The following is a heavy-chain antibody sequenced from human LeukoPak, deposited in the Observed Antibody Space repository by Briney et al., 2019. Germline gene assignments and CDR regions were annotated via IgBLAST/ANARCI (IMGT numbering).Heavy chain of an antibody. CDR2: ISGSGGST. D-gene: IGHD2-21*02. CDR1: GFTFSNYG. Sequence: GGSLRLSCAASGFTFSNYGMTWVRQAPGKGLEWVSAISGSGGSTYYAGSVKGRFTISRDNSKNTLYLQMNSLRADDTAVYYCAKSHHVTAIDYWGQGTLVTVSS. V-gene: IGHV3-23*01. CDR3: AKSHHVTAIDY. J-gene: IGHJ4*02.